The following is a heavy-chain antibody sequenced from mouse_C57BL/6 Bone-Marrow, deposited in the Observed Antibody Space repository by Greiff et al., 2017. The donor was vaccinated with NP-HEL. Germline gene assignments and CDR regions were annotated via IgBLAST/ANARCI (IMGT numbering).Heavy chain of an antibody. CDR3: ARPEIYDGYYPWFAY. V-gene: IGHV5-12*01. J-gene: IGHJ3*01. D-gene: IGHD2-3*01. CDR1: GFTFSDYY. Sequence: EVKLMESGGGLVQPGGSLKLSCAASGFTFSDYYMYWVRQTPEKRLEWVAYISNGGGSTYYPDTVKGRFTISRDNAKNTLYLQMSRLKSEDTAMYYCARPEIYDGYYPWFAYWGQGTLVTVSA. CDR2: ISNGGGST.